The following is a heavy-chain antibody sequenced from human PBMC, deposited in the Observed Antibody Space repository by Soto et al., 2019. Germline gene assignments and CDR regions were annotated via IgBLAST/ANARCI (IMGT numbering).Heavy chain of an antibody. Sequence: PGGSLRLSCAASELTFRAYTMTWVRQAPGKGLEWLSSISSTGSEIYYADSVRGRFTISRDNAKNSLYLQINSLRADEDTAVYYCATLGAYCAGGSCYPDYYGLDVWGQGTTVTVSS. D-gene: IGHD2-15*01. CDR2: ISSTGSEI. CDR3: ATLGAYCAGGSCYPDYYGLDV. J-gene: IGHJ6*02. V-gene: IGHV3-21*01. CDR1: ELTFRAYT.